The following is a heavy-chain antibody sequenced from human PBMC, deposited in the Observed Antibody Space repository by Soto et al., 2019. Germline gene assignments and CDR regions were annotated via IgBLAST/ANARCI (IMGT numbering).Heavy chain of an antibody. Sequence: ASVKVSCKASGYTFTSYDINWVRQATGQGLEWMGWMNPNSGNTGYAQKFQGRVTMTRNTSISTAYMELSSLRSEDTAVYYCARGHQGIAVAGSDYWGQGTLVTVSS. CDR3: ARGHQGIAVAGSDY. D-gene: IGHD6-19*01. V-gene: IGHV1-8*01. CDR2: MNPNSGNT. J-gene: IGHJ4*02. CDR1: GYTFTSYD.